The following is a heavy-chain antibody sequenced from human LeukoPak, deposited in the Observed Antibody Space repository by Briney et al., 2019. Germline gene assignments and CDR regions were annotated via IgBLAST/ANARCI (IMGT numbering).Heavy chain of an antibody. CDR1: GYTFSYYY. CDR3: ARDHSGSQHWFDP. J-gene: IGHJ5*02. V-gene: IGHV1-46*01. CDR2: INPSGGTT. D-gene: IGHD1-26*01. Sequence: ASVKVSCKASGYTFSYYYMHWVRQAPGQGLEWMGVINPSGGTTSYAQKIQDRVTMTRDTSTSTVYMELSSLRSDDTALYYCARDHSGSQHWFDPWGQGTLVIVSS.